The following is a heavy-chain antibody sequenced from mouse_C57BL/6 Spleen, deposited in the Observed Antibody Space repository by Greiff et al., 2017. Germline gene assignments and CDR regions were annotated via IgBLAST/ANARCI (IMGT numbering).Heavy chain of an antibody. J-gene: IGHJ3*01. CDR2: INPYNGGT. Sequence: EVQLQQSGPVLVKPGASVKMSCKAPGYTFTDYYMNWVKQSHGKSLEWIGVINPYNGGTSYNQKFKGKATLTVDKSSSTAYMELNSLTSEDSAVYYCARQTAQATSWFAYWGQGTLVTVSA. CDR1: GYTFTDYY. V-gene: IGHV1-19*01. D-gene: IGHD3-2*02. CDR3: ARQTAQATSWFAY.